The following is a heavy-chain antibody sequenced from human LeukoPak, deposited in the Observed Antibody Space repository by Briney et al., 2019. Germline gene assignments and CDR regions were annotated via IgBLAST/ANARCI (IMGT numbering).Heavy chain of an antibody. CDR2: INHSGST. CDR1: GGSFSSYY. Sequence: SEALSLTCAVYGGSFSSYYWSWIRQPPGKGLEWIGEINHSGSTNYNPSLKSRVTISVDTSKNQFTLKLSSVTAADTAVYYCARGSGYCTNGVCSLYYFDYWGQGTLVTVSS. J-gene: IGHJ4*02. CDR3: ARGSGYCTNGVCSLYYFDY. D-gene: IGHD2-8*01. V-gene: IGHV4-34*01.